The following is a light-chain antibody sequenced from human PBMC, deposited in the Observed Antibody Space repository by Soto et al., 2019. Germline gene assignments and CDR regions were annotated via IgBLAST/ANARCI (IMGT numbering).Light chain of an antibody. V-gene: IGKV3-15*01. CDR3: QQYNNWPPFT. CDR1: QSVGYK. CDR2: DAS. J-gene: IGKJ3*01. Sequence: EIVMTQSPATLSVSPGERATLSCRASQSVGYKLAWYQQKPGQAPRLLIYDASTRATGFPARFSGSGSGTEFTLTISSLQSEDFAVYYCQQYNNWPPFTFGPGTTVDIK.